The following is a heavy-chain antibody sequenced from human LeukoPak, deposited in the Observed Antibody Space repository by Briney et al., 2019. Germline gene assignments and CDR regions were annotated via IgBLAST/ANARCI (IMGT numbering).Heavy chain of an antibody. Sequence: SETLSLTCTVSGGSISSYYWSWIRQPPGKGLEWIGYMYNSGSTNYNPSLKSRVTISVDRSKNQFSLKLSSVTAADTAVYYCARVLYARFDPWGQGTLVTVSS. V-gene: IGHV4-59*12. CDR1: GGSISSYY. CDR3: ARVLYARFDP. CDR2: MYNSGST. J-gene: IGHJ5*02. D-gene: IGHD2-8*01.